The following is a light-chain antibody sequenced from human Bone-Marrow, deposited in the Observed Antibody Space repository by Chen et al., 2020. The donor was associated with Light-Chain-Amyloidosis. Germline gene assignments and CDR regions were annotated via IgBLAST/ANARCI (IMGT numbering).Light chain of an antibody. J-gene: IGLJ3*02. CDR3: QSYDSSLSGSRV. CDR2: SNS. V-gene: IGLV1-40*01. Sequence: QPVLTQPPSVSGAPGQRVTIPCTGSSSNIGAGYDVHWYQQLPGTAPKLLVYSNSHRPSGIPDRFSGSKSGTSASLAITGLRAEDEADYYCQSYDSSLSGSRVFGGGTKLTVL. CDR1: SSNIGAGYD.